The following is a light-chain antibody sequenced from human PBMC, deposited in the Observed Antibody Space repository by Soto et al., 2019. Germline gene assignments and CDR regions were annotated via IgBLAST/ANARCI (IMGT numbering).Light chain of an antibody. CDR3: QQYGSSPPLYT. J-gene: IGKJ2*01. Sequence: EIVLTQSPGTLSLSPGERATLSCRASQSVSSSYLAWYQQKPGQAPRLLIYGASSRATGIPDRFSGSGSGTDFTLTISRREPEAFAVYYCQQYGSSPPLYTFGQGTKLEIK. V-gene: IGKV3-20*01. CDR1: QSVSSSY. CDR2: GAS.